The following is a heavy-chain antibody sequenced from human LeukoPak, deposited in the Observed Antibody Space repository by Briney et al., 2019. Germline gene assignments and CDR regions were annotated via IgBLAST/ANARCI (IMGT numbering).Heavy chain of an antibody. D-gene: IGHD6-13*01. J-gene: IGHJ3*02. Sequence: ASVKVSCKASGYTFTSYAMNWVRQAPGQGLEWMGWTNTNTGNPTYAQGFTGRFVFSLDTSVSTAYLQISSLKAEDTAVYYCARGLRAAADIDAFDIWGQGTMVTVSS. V-gene: IGHV7-4-1*02. CDR1: GYTFTSYA. CDR2: TNTNTGNP. CDR3: ARGLRAAADIDAFDI.